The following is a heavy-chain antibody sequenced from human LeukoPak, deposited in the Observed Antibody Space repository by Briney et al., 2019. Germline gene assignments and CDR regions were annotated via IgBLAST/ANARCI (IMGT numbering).Heavy chain of an antibody. V-gene: IGHV3-21*06. Sequence: GGSLRLSCAASGFIFSNYVMHWVRQAPGKGLEWVSSISSSSTYIYYADSVKGRFTISRDNAKNSLYLQMNSLRAEDTAVYYCGTWTTVASYFDYWGQGTLVTVSS. CDR3: GTWTTVASYFDY. J-gene: IGHJ4*02. CDR1: GFIFSNYV. CDR2: ISSSSTYI. D-gene: IGHD4-17*01.